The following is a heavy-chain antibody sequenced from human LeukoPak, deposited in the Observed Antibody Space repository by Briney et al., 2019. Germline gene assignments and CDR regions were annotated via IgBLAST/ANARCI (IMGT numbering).Heavy chain of an antibody. CDR3: AKAGLLSYYDSSGYYFDY. CDR1: GFTFNNYW. Sequence: GGSLRLSCAASGFTFNNYWLSWVRQAPGKGLEWVANMNQDGSKKYYVDSVKGRFTISRDNAKNSLYLQMNSLRAEDTALYYCAKAGLLSYYDSSGYYFDYWGQGTLVTVSS. D-gene: IGHD3-22*01. CDR2: MNQDGSKK. V-gene: IGHV3-7*03. J-gene: IGHJ4*02.